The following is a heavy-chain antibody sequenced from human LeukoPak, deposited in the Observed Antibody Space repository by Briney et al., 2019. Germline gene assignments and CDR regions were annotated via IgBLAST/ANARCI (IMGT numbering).Heavy chain of an antibody. V-gene: IGHV4-59*12. CDR2: IYYSGST. CDR3: ARGSPGNYYGSGSYYTFDY. Sequence: SETLSLTCTVSGGSISSYYWSWIRQPPGKGLEWIGYIYYSGSTNYNPSLKSRVTISVDTSKNQFSLKLSSVTAADTAVYYCARGSPGNYYGSGSYYTFDYWGQGTLVTVSS. D-gene: IGHD3-10*01. J-gene: IGHJ4*02. CDR1: GGSISSYY.